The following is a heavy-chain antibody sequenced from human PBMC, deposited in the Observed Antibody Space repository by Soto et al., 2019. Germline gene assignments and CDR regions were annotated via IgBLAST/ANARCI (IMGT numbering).Heavy chain of an antibody. D-gene: IGHD2-21*02. Sequence: QVQLVQSGTEVKKPGSSVRVSCKASGGTFRNYAISWVRQAPGQGLGWIGGIIPIFGPANYAQKFQGRLTIIADEYTSTAYMELSSLRSEDTAVYYCARSDYCGGDCYAFLDYWGQGTLVTVSS. CDR2: IIPIFGPA. CDR1: GGTFRNYA. J-gene: IGHJ4*02. V-gene: IGHV1-69*12. CDR3: ARSDYCGGDCYAFLDY.